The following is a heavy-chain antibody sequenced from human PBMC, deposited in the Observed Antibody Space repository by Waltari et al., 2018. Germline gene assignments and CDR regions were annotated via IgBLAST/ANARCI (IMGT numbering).Heavy chain of an antibody. CDR3: AGRRVVTATPYYYYGMDV. J-gene: IGHJ6*02. D-gene: IGHD2-21*02. CDR2: SMPFCGTA. CDR1: GGTFSSYA. Sequence: QVQLVQSGAEVKKPGSSVKVSCKASGGTFSSYAISWVRQAPGQGLEWMGWSMPFCGTANHATRFQGRVTITADESTSTAYMELSSLRSEDTAVYYCAGRRVVTATPYYYYGMDVWGQGTTVTVSS. V-gene: IGHV1-69*01.